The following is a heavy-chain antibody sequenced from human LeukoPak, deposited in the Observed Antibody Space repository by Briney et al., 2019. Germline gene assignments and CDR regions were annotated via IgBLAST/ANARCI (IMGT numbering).Heavy chain of an antibody. D-gene: IGHD5-12*01. Sequence: SETLSLTCTVSGGSISSYYWSWIRQPPGKGLEWIGYIYYSGSTNYNPSLKSRVTISVDTSKNQFSLKLSSVTAADTAVYYCARDPKGGYSYGWGAFDIWGHGTMVTVSS. J-gene: IGHJ3*02. CDR3: ARDPKGGYSYGWGAFDI. CDR2: IYYSGST. V-gene: IGHV4-59*01. CDR1: GGSISSYY.